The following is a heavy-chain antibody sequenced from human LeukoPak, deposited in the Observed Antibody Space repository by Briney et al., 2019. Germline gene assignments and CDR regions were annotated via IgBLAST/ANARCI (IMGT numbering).Heavy chain of an antibody. Sequence: PGGSLRLSCAASGFTFSSYAMSWVHQAPGKGLEWVSGLSGNGGSTYYADSVKGRFTISRDNSKNTLYLQMNSLRADDTAVYYCARVTGGGYPLGYWGQGTLVTVSS. D-gene: IGHD5-12*01. CDR3: ARVTGGGYPLGY. CDR2: LSGNGGST. J-gene: IGHJ4*02. CDR1: GFTFSSYA. V-gene: IGHV3-23*01.